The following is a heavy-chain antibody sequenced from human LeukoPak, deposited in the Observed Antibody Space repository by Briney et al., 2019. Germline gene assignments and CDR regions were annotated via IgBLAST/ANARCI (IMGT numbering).Heavy chain of an antibody. Sequence: SETLSLTCTVSGGSISSYYWSWIRQPAGKGLEWIGRIYTSGSTYYNPSLKSRVTISVDTSKNQFSLKLSSVTAADTAVYYCARLPFLVVAPAVWGQGTTVTVSS. J-gene: IGHJ6*02. D-gene: IGHD2-21*01. CDR2: IYTSGST. CDR3: ARLPFLVVAPAV. V-gene: IGHV4-4*07. CDR1: GGSISSYY.